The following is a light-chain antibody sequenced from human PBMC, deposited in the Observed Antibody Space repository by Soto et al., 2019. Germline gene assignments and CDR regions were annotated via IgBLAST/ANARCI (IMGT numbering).Light chain of an antibody. CDR2: EGT. V-gene: IGLV2-14*02. J-gene: IGLJ2*01. Sequence: QSALTQPASVSGSPGQSITISCTGTSSNVGSYDLVSWYQQHPGEAPKLMIYEGTKRPSGVSNRFSGSKSANTASLTISGLQAEDEAAYFCASFTSTSTVIFGGGTKLTVL. CDR1: SSNVGSYDL. CDR3: ASFTSTSTVI.